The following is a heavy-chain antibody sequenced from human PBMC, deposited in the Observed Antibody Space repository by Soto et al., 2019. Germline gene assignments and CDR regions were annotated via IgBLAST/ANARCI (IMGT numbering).Heavy chain of an antibody. J-gene: IGHJ5*02. CDR2: IIPLFGIP. CDR1: GLTYSSHV. D-gene: IGHD2-21*01. Sequence: GASVKVSCKASGLTYSSHVISWVRQAPGQGLEWMGGIIPLFGIPNYAQKFQGRLTITADKSTSTAYMELSSLRSEDTAVYYCARLRIATNNYKWFDPWGQGTLVTVSS. CDR3: ARLRIATNNYKWFDP. V-gene: IGHV1-69*10.